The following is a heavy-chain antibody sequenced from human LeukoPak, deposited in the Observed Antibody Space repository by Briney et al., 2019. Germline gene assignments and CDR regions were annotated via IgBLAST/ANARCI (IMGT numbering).Heavy chain of an antibody. CDR3: ARGGVLRFLEWLLLGALDAFDI. CDR1: GYTFTTYY. D-gene: IGHD3-3*01. V-gene: IGHV1-46*01. CDR2: INPRGGST. J-gene: IGHJ3*02. Sequence: ASVKVSCKASGYTFTTYYMHWVRQAPGQRPEWMGIINPRGGSTDYAQKFQGRVTMTSDTSTSTVYMELNSLKSEDTAVYFCARGGVLRFLEWLLLGALDAFDIWGQGTMVTVSS.